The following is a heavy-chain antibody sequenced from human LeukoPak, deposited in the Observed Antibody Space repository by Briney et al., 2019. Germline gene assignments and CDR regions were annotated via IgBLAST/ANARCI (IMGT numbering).Heavy chain of an antibody. CDR1: GFTFSSYS. D-gene: IGHD6-13*01. J-gene: IGHJ4*02. CDR3: ARVWGLAVAGGEIEY. Sequence: GGSLRLSCAASGFTFSSYSMNWVRQAPGKGLEWVSYISSSGTTIYYAASVKGRFTISRDNAKNSLYLQMNSLRDEDTAVYYCARVWGLAVAGGEIEYWGQGTLVTVSS. V-gene: IGHV3-48*02. CDR2: ISSSGTTI.